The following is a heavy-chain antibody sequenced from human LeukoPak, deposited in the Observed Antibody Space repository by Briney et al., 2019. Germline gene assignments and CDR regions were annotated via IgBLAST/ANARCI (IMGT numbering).Heavy chain of an antibody. CDR3: ARYSPPSWFGAMTPDFYY. Sequence: SETLSLTCAVYGGSFSGYYWSWIRQPPGKGLEWIGEINHSGSTNYNPSLKSRVTISVDTSKNQFSLKLSSVTAADTAVYYCARYSPPSWFGAMTPDFYYLGQGTLVTVSS. D-gene: IGHD3-10*01. CDR1: GGSFSGYY. CDR2: INHSGST. V-gene: IGHV4-34*01. J-gene: IGHJ4*02.